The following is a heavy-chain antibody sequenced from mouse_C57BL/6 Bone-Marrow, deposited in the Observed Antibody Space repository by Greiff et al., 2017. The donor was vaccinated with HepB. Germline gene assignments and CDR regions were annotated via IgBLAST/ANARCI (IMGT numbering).Heavy chain of an antibody. Sequence: EVKLVESGGGLVKPGGSLKLSCAASGFTFSSYAMSWVRQTPEKRLEWVATISDGGSYTYYPDNVKGRFTISRDNAKNNLYLQMSHLKSEDTAMYYCARVGSNCPWFAYWGQGTLVTVSA. CDR2: ISDGGSYT. CDR1: GFTFSSYA. CDR3: ARVGSNCPWFAY. V-gene: IGHV5-4*03. D-gene: IGHD2-5*01. J-gene: IGHJ3*01.